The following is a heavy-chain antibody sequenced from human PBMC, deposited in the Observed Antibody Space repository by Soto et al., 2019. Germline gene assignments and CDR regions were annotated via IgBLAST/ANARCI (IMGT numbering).Heavy chain of an antibody. J-gene: IGHJ4*02. CDR1: GFSLSTSGVG. CDR3: ARKVPASHFDY. D-gene: IGHD2-2*01. Sequence: QITLKESGPTLVKPTQTLTLTCTFSGFSLSTSGVGVGWIRQPPGKALEWLALIYWNDDKRYRPSLKSRLTITTYTSKYQLVLTMTNMDPVDTATYYCARKVPASHFDYWGQGTLVTVSS. V-gene: IGHV2-5*01. CDR2: IYWNDDK.